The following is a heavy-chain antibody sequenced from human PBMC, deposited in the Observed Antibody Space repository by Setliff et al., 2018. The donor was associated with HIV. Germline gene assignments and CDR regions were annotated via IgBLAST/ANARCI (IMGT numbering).Heavy chain of an antibody. V-gene: IGHV4-38-2*01. CDR3: ASGHAGATFYYGMDV. CDR1: GYSISSGYY. Sequence: PSETLSLTCAVSGYSISSGYYWGWIRQPPGKGLEWIGSIYHSGSTYYNPSLKSRVTIPVDTSKNQFSLKLSSVTAADTAVYYCASGHAGATFYYGMDVWGQGTTVTVSS. D-gene: IGHD6-25*01. CDR2: IYHSGST. J-gene: IGHJ6*02.